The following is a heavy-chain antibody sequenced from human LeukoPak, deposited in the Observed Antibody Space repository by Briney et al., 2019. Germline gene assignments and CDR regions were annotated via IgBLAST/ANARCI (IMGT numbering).Heavy chain of an antibody. D-gene: IGHD6-25*01. J-gene: IGHJ4*02. CDR1: GFTFSTYS. CDR2: ISSSSGTI. V-gene: IGHV3-48*01. Sequence: GGSLRLSCAASGFTFSTYSMIWVRQAPGKRLECISYISSSSGTIYYADSVKGRFTISRDNAKNSLYLQMNSLRAEDTAVYYCARDVVGSDYWGQGTLVTVSS. CDR3: ARDVVGSDY.